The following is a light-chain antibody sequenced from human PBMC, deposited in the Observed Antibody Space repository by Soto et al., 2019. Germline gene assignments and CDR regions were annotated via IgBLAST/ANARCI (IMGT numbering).Light chain of an antibody. J-gene: IGKJ5*01. V-gene: IGKV1-5*03. CDR2: KAS. CDR3: QKYNSALT. CDR1: QTVSRW. Sequence: DIQMTQSPSTLSASVGDRVTITCRASQTVSRWLAWYQQKPGRAPQLLIEKASTLESGVPSRFSGSGSGTDFTLTISSLQPEDVATYFCQKYNSALTFGQGTRLEIK.